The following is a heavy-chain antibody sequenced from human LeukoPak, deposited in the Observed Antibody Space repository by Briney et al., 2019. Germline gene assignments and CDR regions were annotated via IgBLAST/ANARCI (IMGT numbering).Heavy chain of an antibody. J-gene: IGHJ4*02. Sequence: GGSLRLSCAASGFTFSSYSMNWVRQAPGKGLEWVSYISSSSSTIYYADSVKGRFTISRDNSKNTLYLQMNSLRAEDTAVYYCASAYSSSSWGDYWGQGTLVTVSS. D-gene: IGHD6-6*01. V-gene: IGHV3-48*01. CDR3: ASAYSSSSWGDY. CDR2: ISSSSSTI. CDR1: GFTFSSYS.